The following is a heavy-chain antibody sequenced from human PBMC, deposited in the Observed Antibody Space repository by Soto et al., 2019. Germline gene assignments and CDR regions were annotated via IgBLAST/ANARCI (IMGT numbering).Heavy chain of an antibody. J-gene: IGHJ4*02. CDR1: GGTFGSQG. Sequence: ASVKVSCKASGGTFGSQGIAWVRQAPGQGLEWMGGFIAMLGTPTYAKKVQGRATISADESLTSSYLELRSLRSEDTGVYFCARGAMANFDYWGQGTVVTVS. CDR2: FIAMLGTP. CDR3: ARGAMANFDY. V-gene: IGHV1-69*13. D-gene: IGHD5-18*01.